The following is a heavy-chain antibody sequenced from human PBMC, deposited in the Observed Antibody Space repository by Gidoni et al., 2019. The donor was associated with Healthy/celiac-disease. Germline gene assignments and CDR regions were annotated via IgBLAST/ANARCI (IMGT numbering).Heavy chain of an antibody. CDR1: GFTFDDYA. D-gene: IGHD5-18*01. Sequence: EVQLVESGGGLVQPGRSLRLSCAASGFTFDDYAMHWVRQAPGKGLEWVSGISWNSGSIGYADSVKGRFTISRDNAKNSLYLQMNSLRAEDTALYYCAKPSGYSYGKGAFDIWGQGTMVTVSS. V-gene: IGHV3-9*01. J-gene: IGHJ3*02. CDR2: ISWNSGSI. CDR3: AKPSGYSYGKGAFDI.